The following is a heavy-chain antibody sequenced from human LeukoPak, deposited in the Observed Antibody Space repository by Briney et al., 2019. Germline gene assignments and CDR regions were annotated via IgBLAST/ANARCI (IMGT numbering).Heavy chain of an antibody. J-gene: IGHJ4*02. CDR2: IYYSGST. CDR1: GGSISSGGYY. D-gene: IGHD3-22*01. CDR3: ARYYYDSKTFDY. V-gene: IGHV4-31*03. Sequence: SQTLSLTCTVSGGSISSGGYYWSWIRQHPGKGLEWIGYIYYSGSTYYNPSLKSRVTISVDTSKNQFSLKLSSVTAADTAVYYCARYYYDSKTFDYWGQGTLVTVSS.